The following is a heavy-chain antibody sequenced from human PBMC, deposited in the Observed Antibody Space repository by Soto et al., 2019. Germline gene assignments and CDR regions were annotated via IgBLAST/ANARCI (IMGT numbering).Heavy chain of an antibody. D-gene: IGHD3-9*01. CDR2: IIPIFGTA. Sequence: QVQLVQSGAEVKKPGSSVKVSCKASGGTFSSYAISWVRQAPGQGLEWTGGIIPIFGTANYAQKFQGRVTITADESTSTAYMELSSLRSEDTAVYYCARTDYDILTGYPRDYFDYWGQGTLVTVSS. V-gene: IGHV1-69*01. CDR1: GGTFSSYA. J-gene: IGHJ4*02. CDR3: ARTDYDILTGYPRDYFDY.